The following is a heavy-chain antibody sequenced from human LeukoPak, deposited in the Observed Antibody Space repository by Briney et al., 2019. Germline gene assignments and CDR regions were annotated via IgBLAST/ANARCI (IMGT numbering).Heavy chain of an antibody. CDR1: GYTFSTYW. J-gene: IGHJ4*02. D-gene: IGHD6-13*01. V-gene: IGHV5-51*01. CDR2: IYPGDSDT. CDR3: VRHGLGSSWFGFDY. Sequence: GESLKISCKGSGYTFSTYWIGWVRQMPGKGLEWMGIIYPGDSDTKYSPSLQGQVTVSADKSISTAYLQWSSLKASDSAMYYCVRHGLGSSWFGFDYWGQGTLVTVSS.